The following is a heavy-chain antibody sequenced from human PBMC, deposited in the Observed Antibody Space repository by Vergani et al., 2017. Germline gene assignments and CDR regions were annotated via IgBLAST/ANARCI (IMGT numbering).Heavy chain of an antibody. Sequence: EVQLVTSGGGLVQPGGSLRLSCAASGFVFDEYALHWVRQSPGKGLEWVSGISWNRGKIAYADSVKGRFTISRDNSKNTLYLQMNSLRAEDTAVYYCAKGVDSSGYYAFDYWGQGTLVTVSS. CDR3: AKGVDSSGYYAFDY. CDR1: GFVFDEYA. CDR2: ISWNRGKI. J-gene: IGHJ4*02. V-gene: IGHV3-9*01. D-gene: IGHD3-22*01.